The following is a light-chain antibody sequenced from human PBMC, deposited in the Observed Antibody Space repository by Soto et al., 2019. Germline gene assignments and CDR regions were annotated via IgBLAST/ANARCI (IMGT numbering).Light chain of an antibody. V-gene: IGKV1-5*03. CDR2: KAS. CDR3: QQYKSYST. Sequence: DIQMTQSPSTLSASVGDRVTITCRASQSISSWLAWYQQKPGKAPKLLIYKASNLKSGVPARFSGSGSGTEFTLTISSLQPDDFATYYCQQYKSYSTFGQGTKLEIK. J-gene: IGKJ2*01. CDR1: QSISSW.